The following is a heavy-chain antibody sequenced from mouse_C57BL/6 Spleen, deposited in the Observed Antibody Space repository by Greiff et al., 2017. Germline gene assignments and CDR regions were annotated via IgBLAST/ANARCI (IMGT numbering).Heavy chain of an antibody. D-gene: IGHD1-1*01. V-gene: IGHV14-4*01. CDR3: TTSITTVVAKGYFDV. J-gene: IGHJ1*03. CDR1: GFNIKDDY. CDR2: IDPENGDT. Sequence: VQLQQSGAELVRPGASVKLSCTASGFNIKDDYMHWVKQRPEQGLEWIGWIDPENGDTEYASKFQGKATITADTSSNTAYLQLSSLTSEDTAVYYCTTSITTVVAKGYFDVWGTGTTVTVSS.